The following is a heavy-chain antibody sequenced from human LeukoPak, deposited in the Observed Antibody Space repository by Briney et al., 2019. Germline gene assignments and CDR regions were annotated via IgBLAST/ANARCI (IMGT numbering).Heavy chain of an antibody. V-gene: IGHV3-23*01. J-gene: IGHJ4*02. Sequence: GGSLRLSCAASGFTFSSYAMSWVRQAPGKGLEWVSAVSGSGGSTYYADSVKGRFTISRDNSKNTLYLQMNSLRAEDTAVYYCAKSPVAGTNSGFDYWGQGTLVTVSS. CDR3: AKSPVAGTNSGFDY. CDR2: VSGSGGST. D-gene: IGHD6-19*01. CDR1: GFTFSSYA.